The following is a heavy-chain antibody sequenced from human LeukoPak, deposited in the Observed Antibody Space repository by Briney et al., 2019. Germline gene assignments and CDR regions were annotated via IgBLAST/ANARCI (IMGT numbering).Heavy chain of an antibody. J-gene: IGHJ4*02. CDR2: ISGGGDST. CDR3: GKDRNVYCSGGSCYTL. D-gene: IGHD2-15*01. V-gene: IGHV3-23*01. Sequence: GGSLRLSCTASGFTFSSYAMSWVRQPPGKGLEWVSLISGGGDSTYYADSVKGRFTISRDNSKNTLYLEMNSLRAEDTAVYYCGKDRNVYCSGGSCYTLWGQGTLVTVSS. CDR1: GFTFSSYA.